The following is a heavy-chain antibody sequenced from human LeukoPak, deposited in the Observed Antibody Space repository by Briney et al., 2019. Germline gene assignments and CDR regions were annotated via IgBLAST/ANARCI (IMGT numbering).Heavy chain of an antibody. CDR1: GYTFSDYY. V-gene: IGHV1-2*02. Sequence: ASLKLSCKASGYTFSDYYMHWVRQAPGQGLEWMACINPNSGGTNYAQKFQGRVTMTRDTSVSTAYMELSRLTSDDTAVYYCARSGVVVAATVNGDWFDPWGQGTLVTVSS. J-gene: IGHJ5*02. D-gene: IGHD2-15*01. CDR3: ARSGVVVAATVNGDWFDP. CDR2: INPNSGGT.